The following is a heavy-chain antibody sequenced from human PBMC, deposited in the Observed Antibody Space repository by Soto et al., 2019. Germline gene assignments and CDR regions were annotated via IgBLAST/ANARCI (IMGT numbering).Heavy chain of an antibody. D-gene: IGHD2-2*01. CDR3: ARLNRYCSSTSCYAGDFDY. Sequence: GGSLRLSCAASGFTFSSYWISWVRQAPGKGLEWVANIKQDGSEKYYVDSVKGRFTISRDNAKNSLYLQMNSLRAEDTAVYYCARLNRYCSSTSCYAGDFDYWGQGTLVTVSS. V-gene: IGHV3-7*01. CDR2: IKQDGSEK. CDR1: GFTFSSYW. J-gene: IGHJ4*02.